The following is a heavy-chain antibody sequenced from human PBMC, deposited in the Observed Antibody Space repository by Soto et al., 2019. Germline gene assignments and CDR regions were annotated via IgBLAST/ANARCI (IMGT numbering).Heavy chain of an antibody. CDR2: ISAYNGNT. Sequence: QVQLVQSGAEVKKPGASVKVSCKASGYTFTSYGISWVRQAPGQGLEWMGWISAYNGNTNYAQKLQGRVTMTTDTSTSTAYMELRSLRSDDTAVYHCARDGPYYYDSSGYRKFDYWGQGTLVTVSS. D-gene: IGHD3-22*01. CDR1: GYTFTSYG. CDR3: ARDGPYYYDSSGYRKFDY. J-gene: IGHJ4*02. V-gene: IGHV1-18*01.